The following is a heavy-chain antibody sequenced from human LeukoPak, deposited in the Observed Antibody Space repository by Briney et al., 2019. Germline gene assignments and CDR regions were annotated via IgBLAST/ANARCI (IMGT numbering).Heavy chain of an antibody. V-gene: IGHV4-59*12. J-gene: IGHJ4*02. D-gene: IGHD3-22*01. CDR1: GGSFSGYY. Sequence: PSETLSLTCAVYGGSFSGYYWSWIRQPPGKGLEWIGYIYYSGSTNYNPSLKSRVTISVDTSKNQFSLKLSSVTAADTAVYYCARDWGRKAYYYDSSGYYFDYWGQGTLVTVSS. CDR3: ARDWGRKAYYYDSSGYYFDY. CDR2: IYYSGST.